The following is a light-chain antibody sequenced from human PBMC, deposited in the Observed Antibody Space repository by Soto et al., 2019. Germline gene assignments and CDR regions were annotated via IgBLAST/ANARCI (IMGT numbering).Light chain of an antibody. Sequence: QSALTQPASGSGSPGQSITLSCTGTSSDVGGYDYVSWYQHHPGKAPKLMIYEVSNRPSGISNRFSGSKSGNTASLTISGLQAEDEADYYCSSYTTASTQVFGGGTKLTVL. CDR3: SSYTTASTQV. J-gene: IGLJ2*01. CDR2: EVS. CDR1: SSDVGGYDY. V-gene: IGLV2-14*01.